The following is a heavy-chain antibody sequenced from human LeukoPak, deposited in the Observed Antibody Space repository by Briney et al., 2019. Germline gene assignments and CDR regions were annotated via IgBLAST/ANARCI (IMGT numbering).Heavy chain of an antibody. J-gene: IGHJ4*02. Sequence: ASVKVSCKASGYTFTSYDINWVRQATGQGLEWMGWMNPNRGNTGYAQKFQGRVTMTRNTSISTAYMELSSLRSEDTAVYYCARDGPYYDSSGYDSGGYWGQGTLVTVSS. D-gene: IGHD3-22*01. V-gene: IGHV1-8*01. CDR2: MNPNRGNT. CDR3: ARDGPYYDSSGYDSGGY. CDR1: GYTFTSYD.